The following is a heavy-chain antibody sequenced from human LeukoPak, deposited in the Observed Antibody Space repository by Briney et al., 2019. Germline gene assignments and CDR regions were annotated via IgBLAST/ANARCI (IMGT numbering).Heavy chain of an antibody. CDR1: GITFTSYW. D-gene: IGHD6-13*01. V-gene: IGHV3-7*01. Sequence: GGSLRLSCAASGITFTSYWMSWVRQAPGKGLEWVANIKQDGSEKYYVDSVKGRFTISRDNAKNSLYLQMNSLRAEDTAVYYCARGQQMVRHWGQGTPVTVSS. J-gene: IGHJ4*02. CDR2: IKQDGSEK. CDR3: ARGQQMVRH.